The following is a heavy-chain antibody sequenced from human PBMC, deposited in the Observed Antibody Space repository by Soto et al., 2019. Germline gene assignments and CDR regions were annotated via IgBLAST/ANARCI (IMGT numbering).Heavy chain of an antibody. J-gene: IGHJ4*02. CDR2: IIPIFGTA. V-gene: IGHV1-69*01. D-gene: IGHD4-17*01. CDR3: ARLPTRIYLRKDY. CDR1: GVTFSSYA. Sequence: SLKVSVQASGVTFSSYAISWGGQAPGQGLEWMGGIIPIFGTANYAQKFQGRVTITADESTSTAYMELSSLRSEDTAVYYCARLPTRIYLRKDYWGQGTLVTVSS.